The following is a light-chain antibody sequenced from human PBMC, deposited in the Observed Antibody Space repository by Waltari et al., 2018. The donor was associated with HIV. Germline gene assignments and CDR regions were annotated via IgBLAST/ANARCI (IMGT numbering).Light chain of an antibody. Sequence: DIQMTTSPSSLSASVGDRVTITCRASQSISDYLNWYQQKAGRAPKVLIYAASRLESGVPSRFSGSGFGTDFTLTISSLQPEDFGTYYCQQSYSTPPYTFGQGTKLEI. CDR1: QSISDY. CDR2: AAS. J-gene: IGKJ2*01. CDR3: QQSYSTPPYT. V-gene: IGKV1-39*01.